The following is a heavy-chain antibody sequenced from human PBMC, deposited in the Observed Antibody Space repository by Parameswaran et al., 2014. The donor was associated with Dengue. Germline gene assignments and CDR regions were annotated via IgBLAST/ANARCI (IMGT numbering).Heavy chain of an antibody. D-gene: IGHD1-7*01. Sequence: WIRQPPGKALEWLALIYWDDDKRYSPSLKSRLTITKDTSKNQVVLTMTNMDPVDTATYYCAHRRGTYPDEYYYYYGMDVWGQGTTVTVSS. CDR3: AHRRGTYPDEYYYYYGMDV. V-gene: IGHV2-5*02. J-gene: IGHJ6*02. CDR2: IYWDDDK.